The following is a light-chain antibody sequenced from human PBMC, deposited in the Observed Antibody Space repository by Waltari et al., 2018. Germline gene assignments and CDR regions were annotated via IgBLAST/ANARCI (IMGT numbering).Light chain of an antibody. Sequence: IQLTQSPLSLSASVGARVTITCRASQGISSYLAWYQQNAGRAPKLLIYGGSTLPNGVPSRFSGSGFGTDFTLTISSLQPEDFATYYCLQVNSYPFTFGPGTTVDIK. CDR2: GGS. V-gene: IGKV1-9*01. J-gene: IGKJ3*01. CDR1: QGISSY. CDR3: LQVNSYPFT.